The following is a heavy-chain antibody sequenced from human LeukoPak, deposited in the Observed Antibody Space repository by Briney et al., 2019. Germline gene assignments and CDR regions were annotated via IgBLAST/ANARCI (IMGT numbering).Heavy chain of an antibody. Sequence: PRGSLRLSCAASGLTFSRYTMTWVRQAPGKGLEWVSGITGRSDSTYYADSVKGRFTVSRDNSRNTLFLQMNSLRAEDTAVYYCAKKTSYCAGDCYPHYFDYWGHGTLVTASS. D-gene: IGHD2-21*02. CDR2: ITGRSDST. J-gene: IGHJ4*01. CDR3: AKKTSYCAGDCYPHYFDY. CDR1: GLTFSRYT. V-gene: IGHV3-23*01.